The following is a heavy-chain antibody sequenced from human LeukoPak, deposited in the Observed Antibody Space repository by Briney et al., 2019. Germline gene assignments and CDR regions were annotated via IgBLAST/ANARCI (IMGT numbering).Heavy chain of an antibody. CDR1: GFTFSSYG. CDR2: ISYDGSNK. CDR3: AKPVMITFGGVIAHNWFDP. Sequence: PGRSLRLSCAASGFTFSSYGIHWVRQAPGKGLEWVAVISYDGSNKYYADSVKGRFTISRDNSKNTLYLQMNSLRAEDTAVYYCAKPVMITFGGVIAHNWFDPWGQGTLVTVSS. V-gene: IGHV3-30*18. J-gene: IGHJ5*02. D-gene: IGHD3-16*02.